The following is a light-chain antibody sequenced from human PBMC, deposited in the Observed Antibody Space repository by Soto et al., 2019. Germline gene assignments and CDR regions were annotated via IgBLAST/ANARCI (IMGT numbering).Light chain of an antibody. CDR2: GSS. CDR3: QQYGSSPPYT. Sequence: ESVLTQSPGILSLSPGERATLSCRASQTVSGNYLAWYQQKPGQSPRLLIYGSSDRATGIPDRFSGSGSGTDFTLTINRVEPEDFAAYYCQQYGSSPPYTFGQGTTLEI. V-gene: IGKV3-20*01. J-gene: IGKJ2*01. CDR1: QTVSGNY.